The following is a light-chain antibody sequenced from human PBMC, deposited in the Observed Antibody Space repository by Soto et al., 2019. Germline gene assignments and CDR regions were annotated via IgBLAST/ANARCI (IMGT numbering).Light chain of an antibody. CDR2: GNN. CDR3: QYYDSSLSGVI. V-gene: IGLV1-40*01. J-gene: IGLJ2*01. CDR1: SSKIGAGYD. Sequence: QSVLTQPPSVSGAPGQRVTISFTGSSSKIGAGYDVHWYQQLPGTAPKLVIYGNNNRPSGVPDRFSGSKSGTSASLAITGLQAEDEADYYCQYYDSSLSGVIFSGGTQLTVL.